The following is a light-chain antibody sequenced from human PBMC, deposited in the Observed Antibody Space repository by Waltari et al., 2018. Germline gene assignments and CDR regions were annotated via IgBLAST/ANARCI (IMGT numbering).Light chain of an antibody. V-gene: IGLV1-47*01. J-gene: IGLJ2*01. CDR1: NSNPEKNP. CDR2: KND. CDR3: AAWDDTVKSVL. Sequence: QSILTKPPSDSGPPGQPATISCSGTNSNPEKNPYSWFQQVPGTAPKVLIYKNDRRPSGVPDRFSASKSGTSASLAISGLRSDDEADYYCAAWDDTVKSVLFGGGTKLTVL.